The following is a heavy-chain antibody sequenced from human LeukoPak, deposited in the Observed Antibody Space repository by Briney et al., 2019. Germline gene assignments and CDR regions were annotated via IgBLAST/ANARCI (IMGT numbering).Heavy chain of an antibody. Sequence: GGSLRLSYATSAFTFRSYGMHWVRQAPDKGLEWVAFIRYDGSNKYYADSVKGRFTISRDNSKNTLYLQMNSLRAEDTAVYYCARGPSGYHNTGGQGTLVTVSS. V-gene: IGHV3-30*02. D-gene: IGHD5-12*01. CDR1: AFTFRSYG. J-gene: IGHJ4*02. CDR3: ARGPSGYHNT. CDR2: IRYDGSNK.